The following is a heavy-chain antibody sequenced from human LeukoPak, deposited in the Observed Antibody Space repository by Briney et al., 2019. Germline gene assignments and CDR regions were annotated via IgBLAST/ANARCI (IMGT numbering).Heavy chain of an antibody. Sequence: SETLSLTCTVSGGSISNYYWSWIRQPPGKGLEWIAYINYSGDTNYNPSLKSRVTISVDTSKNQFSLKLSSVTAADTAVYYCARQRRLELPDYWGQGTLVTVSS. CDR2: INYSGDT. CDR1: GGSISNYY. J-gene: IGHJ4*02. CDR3: ARQRRLELPDY. D-gene: IGHD3-16*01. V-gene: IGHV4-59*08.